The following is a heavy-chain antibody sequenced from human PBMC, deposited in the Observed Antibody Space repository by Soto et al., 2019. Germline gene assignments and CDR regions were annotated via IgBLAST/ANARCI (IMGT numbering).Heavy chain of an antibody. J-gene: IGHJ5*02. D-gene: IGHD3-3*01. CDR1: GYTFTGYY. Sequence: QVQLVQSGAEVKKPGASVKVSCMASGYTFTGYYMHWVRQAPGQGLEWMGWINPNSGGTNYAQKFQGRVTMTRDTSISTAYMELSRLRSDDTAVYYCARMEIRFLDRGWIDPWGQGTLVTVSS. V-gene: IGHV1-2*02. CDR2: INPNSGGT. CDR3: ARMEIRFLDRGWIDP.